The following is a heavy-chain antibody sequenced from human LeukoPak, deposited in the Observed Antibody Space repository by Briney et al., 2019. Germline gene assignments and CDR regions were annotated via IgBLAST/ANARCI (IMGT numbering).Heavy chain of an antibody. V-gene: IGHV3-23*01. J-gene: IGHJ4*02. CDR1: GFTFSSYA. CDR3: AKEDYGDYVPDY. D-gene: IGHD4-17*01. Sequence: GGSLRLSCAASGFTFSSYAMSWVRQAPGKGLEWVSSMTGSGGSTYYADSVKGRFTISRDNSKKTVYLQMNSLRAEDTAVYYCAKEDYGDYVPDYWGQGTLVIVSS. CDR2: MTGSGGST.